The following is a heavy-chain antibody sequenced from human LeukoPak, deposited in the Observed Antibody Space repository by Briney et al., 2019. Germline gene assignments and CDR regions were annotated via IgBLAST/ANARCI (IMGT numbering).Heavy chain of an antibody. CDR1: GFTFSDCS. CDR3: ASGPLTGTTNY. D-gene: IGHD1-7*01. J-gene: IGHJ4*02. CDR2: IPYDGITR. V-gene: IGHV3-30-3*01. Sequence: PGGSLRLSCAASGFTFSDCSMHWVRQAPGKGLEWVAVIPYDGITRYYADSVKGRFTISRENSKNTLYLQMNSLRGEDTAVYYCASGPLTGTTNYWGQGTLVTVSS.